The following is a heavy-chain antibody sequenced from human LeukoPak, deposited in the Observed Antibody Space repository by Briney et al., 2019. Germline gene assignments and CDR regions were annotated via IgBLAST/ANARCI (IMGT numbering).Heavy chain of an antibody. J-gene: IGHJ4*02. Sequence: SETLSLTCNVSGGSISSTSYYWSWIRQPAGKGLEWIGRIYTSGSTNYNPSLKSRVTMSVDTSKNQFSLKLSSVTAADTAVYYCARVSRITAAGLDYWGQGTLVTVSS. D-gene: IGHD6-13*01. CDR2: IYTSGST. CDR1: GGSISSTSYY. V-gene: IGHV4-61*02. CDR3: ARVSRITAAGLDY.